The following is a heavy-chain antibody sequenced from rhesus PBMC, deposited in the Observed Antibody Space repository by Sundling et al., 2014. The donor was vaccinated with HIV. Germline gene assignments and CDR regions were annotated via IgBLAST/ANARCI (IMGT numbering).Heavy chain of an antibody. CDR1: GFSISSGYG. D-gene: IGHD3-22*01. CDR2: IYGNSAST. J-gene: IGHJ4*01. CDR3: TRGGWSGLDY. V-gene: IGHV4S9*01. Sequence: QVQLQESGPGLVKPSETLSLTCAVSGFSISSGYGWTWIRQPPGKGLEWIGNIYGNSASTYHNPSLKSRVAISKDTSKNQFFLKLSSVTAADTAVYYCTRGGWSGLDYWGQGVLVTVSS.